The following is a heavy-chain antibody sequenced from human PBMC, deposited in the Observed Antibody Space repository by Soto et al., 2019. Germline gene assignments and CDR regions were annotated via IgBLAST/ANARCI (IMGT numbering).Heavy chain of an antibody. CDR3: ARDGRYSYGTGAWWFDP. D-gene: IGHD5-18*01. V-gene: IGHV4-59*01. CDR2: IYYSGST. CDR1: GGSISSYY. Sequence: QVQLQESGPGLVKPSETLSLTCTVSGGSISSYYWSWIRQPPGKGLEWIGYIYYSGSTNYNPSLKSRVTISVDTSKNQFSLKLSSVTAADTAVYYCARDGRYSYGTGAWWFDPWGQGTLVTVSS. J-gene: IGHJ5*02.